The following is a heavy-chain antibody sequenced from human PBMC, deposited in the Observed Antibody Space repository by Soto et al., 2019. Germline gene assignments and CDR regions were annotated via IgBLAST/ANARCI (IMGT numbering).Heavy chain of an antibody. Sequence: QVQLVQSGAEVKKPGSSVKVSCKASGVTFSSYTISWVRQAPGQGLEWMGRIIPILGITNYAQKFQGSVTILADTSTRTVHMELSSLGSDDTALYYSRWLINGASEVSEFWGQGTMVTVSS. CDR1: GVTFSSYT. CDR2: IIPILGIT. J-gene: IGHJ3*01. CDR3: RWLINGASEVSEF. V-gene: IGHV1-69*02. D-gene: IGHD4-17*01.